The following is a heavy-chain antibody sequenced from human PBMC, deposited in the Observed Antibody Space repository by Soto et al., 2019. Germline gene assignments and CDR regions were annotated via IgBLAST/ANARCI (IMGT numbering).Heavy chain of an antibody. CDR1: GASVTSDRDY. D-gene: IGHD1-7*01. Sequence: QVQLQESGPGLVKPSQTLSLTCSVSGASVTSDRDYWMWIRQRPGEGLEWIGYIYNSGTTYYHPSRKSRATISVDTSMNHFSLTVKSVTAADTAVYYCARGDWNYWFDPWGQGTLVTVSS. CDR2: IYNSGTT. J-gene: IGHJ5*02. V-gene: IGHV4-31*03. CDR3: ARGDWNYWFDP.